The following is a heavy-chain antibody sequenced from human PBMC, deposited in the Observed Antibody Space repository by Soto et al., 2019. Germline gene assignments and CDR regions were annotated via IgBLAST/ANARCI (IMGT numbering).Heavy chain of an antibody. J-gene: IGHJ4*02. V-gene: IGHV1-46*01. D-gene: IGHD1-26*01. CDR3: ARDREMAVYYFTY. Sequence: ASVQGSCNASGYTFTSYYMHWVRQAPGQGLEWMGIINPSGGSTSYAQKFQGRVTVTRDTYTSKVYMELSSLRSEETAVYYCARDREMAVYYFTYWGQGNLVTVSS. CDR2: INPSGGST. CDR1: GYTFTSYY.